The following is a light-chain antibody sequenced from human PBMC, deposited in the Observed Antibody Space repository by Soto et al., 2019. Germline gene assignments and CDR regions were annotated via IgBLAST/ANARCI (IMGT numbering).Light chain of an antibody. CDR1: QSISSY. CDR3: QQGYSISWT. J-gene: IGKJ1*01. CDR2: GAS. V-gene: IGKV1-39*01. Sequence: DLQVTQSPSSLSASVGDRVTITCRVSQSISSYLNWYQQRPGKAPKVLIYGASTLQSGVPSRFSGSGSGTEFTLTISSLQPEDFATYYCQQGYSISWTFGQGTKVDIK.